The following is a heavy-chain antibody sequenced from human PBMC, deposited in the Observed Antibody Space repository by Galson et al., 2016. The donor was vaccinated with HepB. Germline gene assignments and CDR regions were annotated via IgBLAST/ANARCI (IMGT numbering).Heavy chain of an antibody. J-gene: IGHJ5*02. CDR2: ITGSGANT. D-gene: IGHD5-18*01. V-gene: IGHV3-23*01. CDR1: GFPFSSFP. CDR3: AQTHTYGYGLFDP. Sequence: SLRLSCAASGFPFSSFPVSWVRQTPGKGLDWVSTITGSGANTYYADSVKGRFRISRDNSRNTLYLHMNSLRPEDTAIYYCAQTHTYGYGLFDPWGQGTLGTVSS.